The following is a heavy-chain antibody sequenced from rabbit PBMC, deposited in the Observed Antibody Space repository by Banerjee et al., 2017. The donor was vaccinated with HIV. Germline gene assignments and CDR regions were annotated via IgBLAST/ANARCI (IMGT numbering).Heavy chain of an antibody. CDR1: GFSFSDRDV. CDR3: VREVAARFNL. D-gene: IGHD4-1*01. Sequence: QEQLEESGGGLVKPEGSLTLTCKASGFSFSDRDVMCWVRQAPGKGLEWISCIAGSSSAFTYSATWATGRFTISKTSSTTVTLQMTSLTVADTATYFCVREVAARFNLWGPGTLVTVS. V-gene: IGHV1S45*01. CDR2: IAGSSSAFT. J-gene: IGHJ4*01.